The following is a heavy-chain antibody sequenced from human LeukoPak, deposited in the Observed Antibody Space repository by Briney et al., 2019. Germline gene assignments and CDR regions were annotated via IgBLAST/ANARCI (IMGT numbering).Heavy chain of an antibody. D-gene: IGHD5-12*01. V-gene: IGHV1-69*04. CDR3: ARVRFRYSGYED. J-gene: IGHJ4*02. CDR1: GYIFTNYG. CDR2: IIPILGIA. Sequence: GASVKVSCTASGYIFTNYGITWVRQAPGQGLEWMGRIIPILGIANYAQKFQGRVTITADKSTSTAYMELSSLRSEDTAVYYCARVRFRYSGYEDWGQGTLVTVSS.